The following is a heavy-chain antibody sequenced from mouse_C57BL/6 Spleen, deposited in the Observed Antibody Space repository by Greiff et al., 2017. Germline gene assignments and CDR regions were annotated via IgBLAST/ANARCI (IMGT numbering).Heavy chain of an antibody. CDR3: ARKGITTVVDAMDY. D-gene: IGHD1-1*01. V-gene: IGHV1-80*01. J-gene: IGHJ4*01. CDR2: IYPGDGDT. CDR1: GYAFSSYW. Sequence: VQLQQSGAELVKPGASVKISCKASGYAFSSYWMNWVKQRPGKGLEWIGKIYPGDGDTNYNGKFKGKATLTADKSSSTAYMQLSSLTSEDSAVYFCARKGITTVVDAMDYWGQGTSVTVSS.